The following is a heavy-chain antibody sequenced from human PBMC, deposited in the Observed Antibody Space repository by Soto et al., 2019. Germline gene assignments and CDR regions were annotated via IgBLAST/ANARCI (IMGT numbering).Heavy chain of an antibody. CDR3: ARDGYCSGGSCYSYKAAFDI. Sequence: GESLKISCAASGFTVSSNYMSWVRQAPGKGLEWVSVIYSGGSTYYADSVKGRFTISRDNSKNTLYLQMNSLRAEDTAVYYCARDGYCSGGSCYSYKAAFDIWGQGTMVTVSS. J-gene: IGHJ3*02. CDR1: GFTVSSNY. CDR2: IYSGGST. D-gene: IGHD2-15*01. V-gene: IGHV3-53*01.